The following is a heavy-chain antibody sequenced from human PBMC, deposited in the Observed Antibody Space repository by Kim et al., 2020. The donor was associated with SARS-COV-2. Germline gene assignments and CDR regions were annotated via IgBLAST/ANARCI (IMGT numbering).Heavy chain of an antibody. V-gene: IGHV3-9*01. CDR3: AKDIGGDLGWFGELLSSHYFDY. Sequence: GGSLRLSCAASGFTFDDYAMHWVRQAPGKGLEWVSGISWNSGSIGYADSVKGRFTISRDNAKNSLYLQMNSLRAEDTALYYCAKDIGGDLGWFGELLSSHYFDYWGQGTLVTVSS. CDR2: ISWNSGSI. J-gene: IGHJ4*02. D-gene: IGHD3-10*01. CDR1: GFTFDDYA.